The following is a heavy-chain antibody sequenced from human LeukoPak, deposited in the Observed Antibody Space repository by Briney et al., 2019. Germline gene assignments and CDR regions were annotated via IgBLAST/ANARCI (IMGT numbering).Heavy chain of an antibody. V-gene: IGHV3-23*01. J-gene: IGHJ6*02. Sequence: KPSETLSLTCTVSGGSISSYYWSWVRQAPGKGLEWVSGISGSGGSTYYADSVKGRFTISRDNSKNTLYLQMNSLRAEDTAVYYCAKEKTTPQGFYYYGMDVWGQGTTVTVSS. D-gene: IGHD4-11*01. CDR3: AKEKTTPQGFYYYGMDV. CDR2: ISGSGGST. CDR1: GGSISSYY.